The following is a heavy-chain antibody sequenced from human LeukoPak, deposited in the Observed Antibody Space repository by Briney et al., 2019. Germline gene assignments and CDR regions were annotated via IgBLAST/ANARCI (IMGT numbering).Heavy chain of an antibody. V-gene: IGHV1-2*02. CDR1: GYTFTGHY. D-gene: IGHD1-1*01. CDR2: INPDSGGT. CDR3: ARDKQLDWAHYYYYMDV. Sequence: GASVKVSCKASGYTFTGHYMHWVRQAPGQGLEWMGWINPDSGGTKYAQKFQGRVTMTRDTSISTAYMELSRLTSDDTAVYYCARDKQLDWAHYYYYMDVWGKGTPVTVSS. J-gene: IGHJ6*03.